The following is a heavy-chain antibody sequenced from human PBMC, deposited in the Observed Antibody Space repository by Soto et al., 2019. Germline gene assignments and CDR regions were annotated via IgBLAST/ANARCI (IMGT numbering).Heavy chain of an antibody. CDR2: IYYSGST. CDR3: ARTGYGSGSYLFDY. D-gene: IGHD3-10*01. J-gene: IGHJ4*02. V-gene: IGHV4-59*01. Sequence: SETLSLTCTVSGGSISSYYWSWIRQPPGKGLEWIGYIYYSGSTNYNPSLKSRVTISVDTSKNQFSLKLSSVTAADTAVYYCARTGYGSGSYLFDYWGQGTLVTVSS. CDR1: GGSISSYY.